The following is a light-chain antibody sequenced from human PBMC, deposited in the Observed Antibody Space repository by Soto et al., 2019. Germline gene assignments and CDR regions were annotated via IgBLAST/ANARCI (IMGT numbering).Light chain of an antibody. Sequence: QSALTQPPSASGSPGQSVTISCAGTYSDIGDYNYVSWYQQHPGKVPKLIISEGSKRPSGVPDRFSGSKSGYTASLTVSDLQPADVAVYYCTSYSGTNSNVIFGGGTQLTVL. V-gene: IGLV2-8*01. J-gene: IGLJ2*01. CDR2: EGS. CDR3: TSYSGTNSNVI. CDR1: YSDIGDYNY.